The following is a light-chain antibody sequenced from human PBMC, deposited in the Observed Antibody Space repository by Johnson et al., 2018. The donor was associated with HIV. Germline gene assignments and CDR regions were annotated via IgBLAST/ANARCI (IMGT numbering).Light chain of an antibody. J-gene: IGLJ1*01. Sequence: QPVLTQPPSVSAAPGQRVNISCSGHSSNIENYFVSWYQQLPGAAPRLLIYEDYTRPSGIPDRFSGSKSGASATLGITGLQTGDEADYYCGTWDSSLSGVFGTGTKVTVL. CDR3: GTWDSSLSGV. CDR2: EDY. CDR1: SSNIENYF. V-gene: IGLV1-51*02.